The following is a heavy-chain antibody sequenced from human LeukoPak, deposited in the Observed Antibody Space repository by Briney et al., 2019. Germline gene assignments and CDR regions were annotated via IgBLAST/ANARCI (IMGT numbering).Heavy chain of an antibody. V-gene: IGHV1-2*02. CDR3: ARDAYYATELYYYYSMDD. D-gene: IGHD2-2*01. CDR1: GYTFTGYY. CDR2: INPNSGGT. Sequence: ASVKVSCKASGYTFTGYYMHWVRQAPGQGLEWMGWINPNSGGTNYAQKFQGRVTMTRDTSISTAYMELSRLRSDDTAVYYCARDAYYATELYYYYSMDDWGKGTTVTVSS. J-gene: IGHJ6*03.